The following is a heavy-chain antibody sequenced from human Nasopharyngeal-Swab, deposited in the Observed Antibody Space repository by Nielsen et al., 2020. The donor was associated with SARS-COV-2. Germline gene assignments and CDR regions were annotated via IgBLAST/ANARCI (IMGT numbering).Heavy chain of an antibody. D-gene: IGHD2-15*01. Sequence: WIRQPPGKGLEWIGSIYYSGSTYYNPSLKSRVTISVDTSKNQFSLKLNSVTAAGTAVYYCARQGTRCSGGSCYWDAFDIWGQGTMVPSPQ. CDR3: ARQGTRCSGGSCYWDAFDI. V-gene: IGHV4-39*01. CDR2: IYYSGST. J-gene: IGHJ3*02.